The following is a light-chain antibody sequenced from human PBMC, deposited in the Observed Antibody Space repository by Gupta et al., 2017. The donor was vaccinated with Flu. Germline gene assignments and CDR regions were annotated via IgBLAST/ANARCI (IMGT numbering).Light chain of an antibody. CDR1: KLGDKY. V-gene: IGLV3-1*01. CDR3: QASDSSTGVV. CDR2: QDT. J-gene: IGLJ3*02. Sequence: PGKTASITCSGDKLGDKYAYWDQQKPGQSPVLVIYQDTKRPAGIPERFSGSNSGNTATLTISGTQAMDEADYYCQASDSSTGVVFGGGTKLTVL.